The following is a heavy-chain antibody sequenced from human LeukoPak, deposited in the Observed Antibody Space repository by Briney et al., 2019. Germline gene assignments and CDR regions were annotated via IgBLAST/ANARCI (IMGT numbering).Heavy chain of an antibody. V-gene: IGHV3-7*01. CDR1: GFTFSSYA. Sequence: GGSLRLSCAASGFTFSSYAVHWVRQAPGKGLEWVANIKQDGSEKYYVDSVKGRFTISRDNAKNSLYLQMNSLRAEDTAVYYCARDLTEESGAWGQGTLVTVSS. D-gene: IGHD3-10*01. CDR2: IKQDGSEK. CDR3: ARDLTEESGA. J-gene: IGHJ5*02.